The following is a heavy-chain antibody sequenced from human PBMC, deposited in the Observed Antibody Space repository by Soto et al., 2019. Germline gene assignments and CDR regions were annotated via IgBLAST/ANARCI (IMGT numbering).Heavy chain of an antibody. CDR3: AKNGDFWSWGMDV. Sequence: SVKVSCKASGGTFSSYAISWVRQAPGQGLEWMGGIIPIFGTANYAQKFQGRVTITADESTSTAYMELSSLRSEDTAVYYCAKNGDFWSWGMDVWGQGTTVTVSS. D-gene: IGHD3-3*01. CDR1: GGTFSSYA. J-gene: IGHJ6*02. V-gene: IGHV1-69*13. CDR2: IIPIFGTA.